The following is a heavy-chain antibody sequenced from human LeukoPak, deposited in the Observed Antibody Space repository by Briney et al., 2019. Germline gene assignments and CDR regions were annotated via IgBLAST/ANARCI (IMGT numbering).Heavy chain of an antibody. D-gene: IGHD2-15*01. J-gene: IGHJ4*02. CDR2: ISSSSSYI. V-gene: IGHV3-21*01. CDR3: ARDSSGGDFDY. CDR1: GFTFSTYN. Sequence: KPGGSLRLSCAASGFTFSTYNMNWVRQAPGKGLEWVSSISSSSSYIYYADSLRGRFTISRDNAKNSLYLQMNSLRAEDTAVYYCARDSSGGDFDYWGQGTLVTVSS.